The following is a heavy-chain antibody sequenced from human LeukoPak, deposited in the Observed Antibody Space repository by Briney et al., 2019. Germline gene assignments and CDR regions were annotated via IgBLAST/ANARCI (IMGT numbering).Heavy chain of an antibody. CDR2: ISGSGGKT. CDR1: GFIFTNYF. D-gene: IGHD4-17*01. J-gene: IGHJ4*02. Sequence: GGSLRLSCAASGFIFTNYFMSWVRQAPGRGLEWVSVISGSGGKTYYADSVKGRVTISRDNSKNTLYLQLNSLRAEDTAIYYCAKDHGDYAFDYWGQGTLVIVSS. V-gene: IGHV3-23*01. CDR3: AKDHGDYAFDY.